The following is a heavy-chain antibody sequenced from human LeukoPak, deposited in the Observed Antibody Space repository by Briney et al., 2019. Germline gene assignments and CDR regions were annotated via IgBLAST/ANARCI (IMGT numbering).Heavy chain of an antibody. D-gene: IGHD4-17*01. CDR2: ITGSGGST. V-gene: IGHV3-23*01. CDR1: GFTFSSYA. Sequence: PGGSLRLSCAASGFTFSSYAMSWVRQAPGKGLEWVSTITGSGGSTYYADSVQGRFTISRDNSKNTLCLQMNSLRAEDTAVYYCAKQAYASLDYWGQGTLVTVSS. J-gene: IGHJ4*02. CDR3: AKQAYASLDY.